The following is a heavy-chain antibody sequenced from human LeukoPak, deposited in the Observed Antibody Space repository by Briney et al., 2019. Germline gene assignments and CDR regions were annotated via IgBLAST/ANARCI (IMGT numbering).Heavy chain of an antibody. D-gene: IGHD6-13*01. CDR3: ARKRDSRHYFDY. CDR2: ISCSSSYT. V-gene: IGHV3-11*03. Sequence: GGSLRLSCAASGFTFSDYYMSWIRQAPGRGLEWVSYISCSSSYTNYADSVKGRFTISRDNAKNSLYLQMNSLRAEDTAVYYCARKRDSRHYFDYWGQGTLVTVSS. CDR1: GFTFSDYY. J-gene: IGHJ4*02.